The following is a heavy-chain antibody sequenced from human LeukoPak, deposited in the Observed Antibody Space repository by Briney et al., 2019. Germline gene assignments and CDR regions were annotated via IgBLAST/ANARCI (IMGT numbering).Heavy chain of an antibody. CDR2: INHSGTT. D-gene: IGHD3-22*01. CDR1: GGSFSGYY. V-gene: IGHV4-34*01. CDR3: ARNGYYYVSSWFFFDY. J-gene: IGHJ4*02. Sequence: SDTLSLTCAVYGGSFSGYYWSWIRQPPGKGLEWIGEINHSGTTNYNPSLKSRVTISVDTSKNQFSLKLTSVTAADTAVYYCARNGYYYVSSWFFFDYWGQGTLVTVSS.